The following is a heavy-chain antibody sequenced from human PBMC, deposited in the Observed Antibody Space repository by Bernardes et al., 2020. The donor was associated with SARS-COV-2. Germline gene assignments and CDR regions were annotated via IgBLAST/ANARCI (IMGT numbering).Heavy chain of an antibody. CDR3: ASEVLPFGGFDF. V-gene: IGHV3-35*01. D-gene: IGHD5-12*01. CDR2: VSWNGSRT. Sequence: GSLRLSCSASGFTFSNSDMNWVHQAPGKVLEGVSGVSWNGSRTHYADSVKGRFIISRDNSRNTLYLQTNSLRVDDAAIYYCASEVLPFGGFDFGGQGTLVSVSS. J-gene: IGHJ4*02. CDR1: GFTFSNSD.